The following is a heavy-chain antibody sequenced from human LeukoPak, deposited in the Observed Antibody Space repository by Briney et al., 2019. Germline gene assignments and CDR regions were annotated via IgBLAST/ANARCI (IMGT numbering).Heavy chain of an antibody. CDR1: GFTFSSYE. CDR2: ISSSGSTI. Sequence: PGGSLRLSCAASGFTFSSYEMNWVRQAPGKGLEWVSYISSSGSTIYYADSVEGRFTISRDNAKNSLYLQMNSLRAEDTAVYYCAREIYYDILTGYYMGEDYFDYWGQGTLVTVSS. CDR3: AREIYYDILTGYYMGEDYFDY. D-gene: IGHD3-9*01. J-gene: IGHJ4*02. V-gene: IGHV3-48*03.